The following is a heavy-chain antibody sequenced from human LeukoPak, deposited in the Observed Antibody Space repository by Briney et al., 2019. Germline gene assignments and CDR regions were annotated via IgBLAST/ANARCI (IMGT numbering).Heavy chain of an antibody. J-gene: IGHJ4*02. V-gene: IGHV3-23*01. Sequence: GGSLRLSCATSGFTFSSHDMNWVRQAPGKGLEWVSVMSGSGGSTYYADSVKGRFTISRDNAKNSLYLQMNSLRAEDTALYYCARDVRQYDSSGFLDYWGQGTLVTVSS. D-gene: IGHD3-22*01. CDR2: MSGSGGST. CDR1: GFTFSSHD. CDR3: ARDVRQYDSSGFLDY.